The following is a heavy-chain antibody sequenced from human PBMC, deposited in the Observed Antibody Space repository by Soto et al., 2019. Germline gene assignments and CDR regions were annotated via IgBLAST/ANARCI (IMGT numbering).Heavy chain of an antibody. Sequence: EVQLVESGGGLVQPGGSLRLSCAASGFTFSSYSMNWVRQAPGKGLEWVSYISRSSSTIYYADSVKGRFTISRDNAKNSRYVQMTSLRDEDTAVYYCARPEYSSSAYGMDVWGQGTTVTVSS. CDR1: GFTFSSYS. CDR2: ISRSSSTI. CDR3: ARPEYSSSAYGMDV. J-gene: IGHJ6*02. D-gene: IGHD6-6*01. V-gene: IGHV3-48*02.